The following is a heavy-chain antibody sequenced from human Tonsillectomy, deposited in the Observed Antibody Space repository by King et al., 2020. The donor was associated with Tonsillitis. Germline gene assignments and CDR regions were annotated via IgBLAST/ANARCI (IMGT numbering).Heavy chain of an antibody. CDR3: ARDYRDYYDSSGFQGAFDF. V-gene: IGHV1-69*01. CDR1: GGTFSSYA. Sequence: QLVQSGAEVKKPGSSVKVSCKASGGTFSSYALSWVRQTPGQGLEWMGGIIPIFGTAHYAQNFPGRVTITADESTRTAYMELCSLTSEDTAVYYCARDYRDYYDSSGFQGAFDFWGQGTMVTVSS. J-gene: IGHJ3*01. CDR2: IIPIFGTA. D-gene: IGHD3-22*01.